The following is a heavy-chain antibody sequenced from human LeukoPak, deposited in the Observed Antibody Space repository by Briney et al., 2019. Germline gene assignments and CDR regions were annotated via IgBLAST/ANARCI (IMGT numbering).Heavy chain of an antibody. J-gene: IGHJ4*02. V-gene: IGHV1-2*06. Sequence: ASVKVSCKASGYTFTGYYMHWVRQAPGQGLEWMGRINPNSGGTNYSQKFQGRVTITRDTSASTAYMELSSLRSEDTAVYYCAREAHYAPDYWGQGTLVTVSS. CDR2: INPNSGGT. D-gene: IGHD2-2*01. CDR3: AREAHYAPDY. CDR1: GYTFTGYY.